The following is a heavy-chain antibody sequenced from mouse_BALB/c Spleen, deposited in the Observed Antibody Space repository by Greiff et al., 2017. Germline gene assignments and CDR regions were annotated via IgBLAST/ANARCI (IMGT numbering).Heavy chain of an antibody. CDR2: ISDGGSYT. J-gene: IGHJ3*01. CDR3: ARGDYDYDLAY. V-gene: IGHV5-4*02. D-gene: IGHD2-4*01. CDR1: GFTFSDYY. Sequence: EVHLVESGGGLVKPGGSLKLSCAASGFTFSDYYMYWVRQTPEKRLEWVATISDGGSYTYYPDSVKGRFTISRDNAKNNLYLQMSSLKSEDTAMYYCARGDYDYDLAYWGQGTLVTVSA.